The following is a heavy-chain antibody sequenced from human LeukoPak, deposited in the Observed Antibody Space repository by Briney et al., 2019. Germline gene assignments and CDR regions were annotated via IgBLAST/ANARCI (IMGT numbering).Heavy chain of an antibody. Sequence: GGSLRLSCAVPGFSVSNNYMNWVRQAPGKGLEWVSLIYSRGGTSYADSVKGRFTISRDSSKNTLFLQMNSLRVEDTAVYYCARDPPGIAASGTYYWGQGTLVTVSS. D-gene: IGHD6-13*01. V-gene: IGHV3-53*01. J-gene: IGHJ4*02. CDR1: GFSVSNNY. CDR2: IYSRGGT. CDR3: ARDPPGIAASGTYY.